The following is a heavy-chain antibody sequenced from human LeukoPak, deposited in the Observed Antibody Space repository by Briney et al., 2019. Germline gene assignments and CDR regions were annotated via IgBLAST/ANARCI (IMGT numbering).Heavy chain of an antibody. D-gene: IGHD1-26*01. CDR1: GGSINSGY. J-gene: IGHJ4*02. V-gene: IGHV4-59*01. CDR3: ASGHYPFEY. CDR2: LYPSGST. Sequence: PSETLSLTCSVSGGSINSGYWSWIPQPPAKGLEWIVLLYPSGSTNYNPSLKGRVTISVDTSRTQFPLKLSSVTAADTAVYYCASGHYPFEYWGQGTLVTVSS.